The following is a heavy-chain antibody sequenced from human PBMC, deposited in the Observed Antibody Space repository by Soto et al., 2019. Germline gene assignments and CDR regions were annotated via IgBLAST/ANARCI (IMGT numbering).Heavy chain of an antibody. CDR3: ARLLYIRTSGYTGSRHFFDY. D-gene: IGHD2-2*02. CDR2: IYPAASDA. J-gene: IGHJ4*02. CDR1: GYSFSNYW. Sequence: GESLKISCKGSGYSFSNYWIAWLRQMPGKGLEWMGIIYPAASDARYSPSFQGQVTISVDNSISTAYLQWRSQKASDAAMYYCARLLYIRTSGYTGSRHFFDYWGQGALVTVAS. V-gene: IGHV5-51*01.